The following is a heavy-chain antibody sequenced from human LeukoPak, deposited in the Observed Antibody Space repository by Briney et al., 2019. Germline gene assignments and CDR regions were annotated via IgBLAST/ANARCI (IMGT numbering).Heavy chain of an antibody. V-gene: IGHV3-30*18. CDR3: AKDMGHGSISTGYFDH. J-gene: IGHJ4*02. CDR1: GFTFSSYW. D-gene: IGHD3-10*01. Sequence: PGGSLRLSCAASGFTFSSYWMSWVRQAPGKGLEWVAFISDDGSEKYYADSVKGRFTISRDNSKNRLYLQMHSLRAEDTAVYYCAKDMGHGSISTGYFDHWGQGTLVSVSS. CDR2: ISDDGSEK.